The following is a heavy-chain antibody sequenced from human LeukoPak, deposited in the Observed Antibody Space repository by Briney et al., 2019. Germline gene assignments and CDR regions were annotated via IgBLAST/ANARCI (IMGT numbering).Heavy chain of an antibody. CDR3: ARDQIYCSSTSCYYYYGMDV. CDR1: GGTFSSYA. V-gene: IGHV1-69*01. Sequence: GSSVKVSCKASGGTFSSYAISWVRQAPGQGLEWMGGIIPIFGTENYAQKFQGRVTITADESTSTAYMELSSLRSEDTAVYYCARDQIYCSSTSCYYYYGMDVWGQGTTVTVSS. J-gene: IGHJ6*02. D-gene: IGHD2-2*01. CDR2: IIPIFGTE.